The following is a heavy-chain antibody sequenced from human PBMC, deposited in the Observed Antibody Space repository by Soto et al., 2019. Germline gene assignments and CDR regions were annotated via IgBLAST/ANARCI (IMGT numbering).Heavy chain of an antibody. V-gene: IGHV1-18*01. CDR2: VSANNGHT. D-gene: IGHD2-8*01. J-gene: IGHJ6*02. CDR3: ARDIESVTAKHFFYYYAMDV. Sequence: WASVKVSCKASGFTFSNYGLNWVRPAPGQGLEWMGWVSANNGHTNYAQNLQGRVSMTTDTSTSTAYMELRGLRFDDTAVYYCARDIESVTAKHFFYYYAMDVWGQGTTVTV. CDR1: GFTFSNYG.